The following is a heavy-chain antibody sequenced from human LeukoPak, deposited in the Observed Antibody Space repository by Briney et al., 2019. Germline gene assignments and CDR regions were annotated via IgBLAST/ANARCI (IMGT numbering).Heavy chain of an antibody. CDR3: ARGGSTTPNPYYYYYYMDV. CDR2: IYSGGST. Sequence: GRSLRLSCAASGFTFSSYAMHWVRQAPGKGLEWVSVIYSGGSTYYADSVKGRFTISRDNSKNTLYLQMNSLRAEDTAVYYCARGGSTTPNPYYYYYYMDVWGKGTTVTVSS. V-gene: IGHV3-66*01. CDR1: GFTFSSYA. D-gene: IGHD1-7*01. J-gene: IGHJ6*03.